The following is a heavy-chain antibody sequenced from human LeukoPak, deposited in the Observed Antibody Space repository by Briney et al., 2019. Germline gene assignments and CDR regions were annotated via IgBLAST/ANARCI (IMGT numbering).Heavy chain of an antibody. J-gene: IGHJ4*02. CDR1: GYSFTTYW. CDR3: ARRHGVSGAIGY. CDR2: IYPGDSDT. D-gene: IGHD2-8*01. V-gene: IGHV5-51*01. Sequence: GESLRISCKGSGYSFTTYWIGWVRQMPGKGLEWMGIIYPGDSDTRYSPSFQDQVAISADKSITTAYLQWSSLKASDTAMYYCARRHGVSGAIGYWGQGTLVTVSS.